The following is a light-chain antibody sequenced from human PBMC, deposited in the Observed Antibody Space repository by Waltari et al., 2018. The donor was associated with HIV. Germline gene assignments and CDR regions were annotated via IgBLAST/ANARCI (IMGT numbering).Light chain of an antibody. CDR1: QDIGSY. V-gene: IGKV1-8*01. CDR3: QQYHSYPLT. J-gene: IGKJ4*01. Sequence: AIRMTQSPSSFSASTGDRVTVTCRASQDIGSYLAWYQQKPGMAPYLLIYGASTLRGGVSSRFNGSGFGTEFSLTISCLQSEDFATYFCQQYHSYPLTFGGGTEVE. CDR2: GAS.